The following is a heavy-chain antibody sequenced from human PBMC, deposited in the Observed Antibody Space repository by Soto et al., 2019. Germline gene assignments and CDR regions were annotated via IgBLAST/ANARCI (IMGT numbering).Heavy chain of an antibody. Sequence: QVQLVESGGGVVQPGRSLRLSCAASGFTFSSYGMHWVRQAPGKGLEWVAVIWYDGSNKYYADSVKGRFTISRDNSKNTLYLQMSSLRAEDTAVYYCARDMALMVYAVSGFDPWGQGTLVTVSS. D-gene: IGHD2-8*01. CDR1: GFTFSSYG. J-gene: IGHJ5*02. V-gene: IGHV3-33*01. CDR2: IWYDGSNK. CDR3: ARDMALMVYAVSGFDP.